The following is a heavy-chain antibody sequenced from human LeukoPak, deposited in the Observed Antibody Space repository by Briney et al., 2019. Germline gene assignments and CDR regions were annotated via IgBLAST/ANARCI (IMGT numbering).Heavy chain of an antibody. CDR3: ARAGRLWFENNWFDP. V-gene: IGHV3-23*01. J-gene: IGHJ5*02. D-gene: IGHD3-10*01. CDR1: GFTSSSYG. CDR2: ISGSGGST. Sequence: GGTLRLSCAASGFTSSSYGMSWVRQAPGKGLEWVSAISGSGGSTYYADPVKGRFTISRDNSKNTLYLQMNSLRAEDTAVYYCARAGRLWFENNWFDPWGQGTLVTVSS.